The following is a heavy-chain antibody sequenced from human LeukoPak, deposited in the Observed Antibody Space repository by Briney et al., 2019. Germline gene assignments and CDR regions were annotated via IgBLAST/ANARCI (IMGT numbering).Heavy chain of an antibody. D-gene: IGHD6-19*01. CDR2: ISGSGGST. Sequence: GGSLRLSCAASGFTFSSYAMSWVRQAPGKGLECVSAISGSGGSTYYADSVKGRFTISRDNSKNTLYLQMNSLRAEDTAVYYCVRVQAVAGKGFDYWGQGTLVTVSS. CDR3: VRVQAVAGKGFDY. V-gene: IGHV3-23*01. CDR1: GFTFSSYA. J-gene: IGHJ4*02.